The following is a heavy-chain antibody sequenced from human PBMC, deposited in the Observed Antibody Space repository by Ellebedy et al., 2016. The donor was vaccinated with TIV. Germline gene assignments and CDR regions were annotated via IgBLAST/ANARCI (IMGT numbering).Heavy chain of an antibody. CDR3: ARRPFRSRSLYDY. J-gene: IGHJ4*02. CDR2: IYPGDSDT. V-gene: IGHV5-51*01. CDR1: GYSLTSYW. Sequence: KVSCKGSGYSLTSYWVGWVRQMPGKGLEWMGLIYPGDSDTRYSPSFQGQVTISADKSISTAYLQWSSLKASDTAMYYCARRPFRSRSLYDYWGQGTLVTVSS. D-gene: IGHD3-3*01.